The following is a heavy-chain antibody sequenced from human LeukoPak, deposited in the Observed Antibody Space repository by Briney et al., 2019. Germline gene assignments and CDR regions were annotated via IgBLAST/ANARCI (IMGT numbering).Heavy chain of an antibody. CDR2: INHSGST. CDR1: GGSISSYY. J-gene: IGHJ4*02. D-gene: IGHD5-24*01. CDR3: ARLVRWLQFSGPDY. V-gene: IGHV4-34*01. Sequence: QASETLSLICTVSGGSISSYYWSWIRQPPGKGLEWIGEINHSGSTNYNPSLKSRVTISVDTSKNQFSLKLSSVTAADTAVYYCARLVRWLQFSGPDYWGQGTLVTVSS.